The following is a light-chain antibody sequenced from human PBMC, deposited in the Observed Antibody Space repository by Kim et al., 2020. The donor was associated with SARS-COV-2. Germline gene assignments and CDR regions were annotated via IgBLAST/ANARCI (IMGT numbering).Light chain of an antibody. J-gene: IGLJ2*01. CDR3: QAWDSSTVV. V-gene: IGLV3-1*01. Sequence: SVHLGQTACITGSGNKLGDENECWYKQNPGQVPVLVIYKDSKRPSGIPERFSGSNSGNTATLTISGTQAMDEADYYCQAWDSSTVVFGGGTQLTVL. CDR2: KDS. CDR1: KLGDEN.